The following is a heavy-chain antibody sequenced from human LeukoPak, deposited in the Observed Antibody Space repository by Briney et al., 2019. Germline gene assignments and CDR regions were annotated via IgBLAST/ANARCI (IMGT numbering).Heavy chain of an antibody. V-gene: IGHV1-58*01. J-gene: IGHJ6*02. CDR3: AADPSMIVENYYYGMDV. CDR1: GFTFTSSA. CDR2: ILVGSDNT. Sequence: SVTVSCKASGFTFTSSAVQWVRQARGQRLEWIGWILVGSDNTNYAQNFQERVTITRDMSTSTAYMELSSLRSEDTAVYYCAADPSMIVENYYYGMDVWGQGTTVTVSS. D-gene: IGHD3-22*01.